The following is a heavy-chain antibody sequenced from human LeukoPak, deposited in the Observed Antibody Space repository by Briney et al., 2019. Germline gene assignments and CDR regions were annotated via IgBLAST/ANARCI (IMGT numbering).Heavy chain of an antibody. CDR2: IYYSGST. CDR3: ARHGAVNWFDP. J-gene: IGHJ5*02. CDR1: GGSISYYY. D-gene: IGHD2-8*02. Sequence: PSETLSLTCTVSGGSISYYYWSWIRQPPWKGLEWIGYIYYSGSTTYNPSLKSRVTISVDTSKNQFSLKLTSVTAADTAVYYCARHGAVNWFDPWGQGTLVTVSS. V-gene: IGHV4-59*08.